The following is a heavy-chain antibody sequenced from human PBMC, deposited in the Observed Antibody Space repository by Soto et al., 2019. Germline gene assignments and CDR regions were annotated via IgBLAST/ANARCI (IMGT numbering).Heavy chain of an antibody. J-gene: IGHJ3*02. CDR1: GFTFSSYD. CDR2: IGTAGDT. V-gene: IGHV3-13*01. Sequence: GGSLRLSCAASGFTFSSYDMHWVRQATGKGLEWVSAIGTAGDTYYPGSVKGRFTISRENAKNSLYLQMNSLRAGDTAVYYCARERPGAYFDIWGQGTMVTVSS. CDR3: ARERPGAYFDI. D-gene: IGHD3-10*01.